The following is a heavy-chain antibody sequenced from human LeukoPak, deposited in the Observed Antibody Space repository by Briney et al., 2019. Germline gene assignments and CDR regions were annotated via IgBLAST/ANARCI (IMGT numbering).Heavy chain of an antibody. V-gene: IGHV4-59*08. CDR3: ARHIRGQLVGSYYYGMDV. CDR1: GGSISSYY. D-gene: IGHD6-13*01. J-gene: IGHJ6*02. CDR2: IYYSGST. Sequence: PSETLSLTCTVSGGSISSYYWSWIRQSPGKGLEWIGYIYYSGSTNYNPSLKSRVTISVDTSKNQFSLKLSSVTAADTAVYYCARHIRGQLVGSYYYGMDVWGQGTTVTVSS.